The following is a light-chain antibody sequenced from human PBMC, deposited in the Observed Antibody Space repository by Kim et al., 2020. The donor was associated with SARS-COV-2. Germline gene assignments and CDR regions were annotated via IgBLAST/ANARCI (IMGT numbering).Light chain of an antibody. CDR2: YDS. CDR1: NIGDKS. Sequence: SYELTQTPSVSVAPGKTAEISCGGNNIGDKSVHWYQQKPGQAPVLVIFYDSDRPSGIPERFSGSNSGNTATLTISRVEAGDEADYYCQVWDLGSDHNHVFGTGTKVTVL. J-gene: IGLJ1*01. V-gene: IGLV3-21*04. CDR3: QVWDLGSDHNHV.